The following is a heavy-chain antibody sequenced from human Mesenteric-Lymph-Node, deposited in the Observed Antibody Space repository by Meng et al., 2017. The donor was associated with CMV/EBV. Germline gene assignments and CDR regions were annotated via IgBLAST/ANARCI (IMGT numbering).Heavy chain of an antibody. J-gene: IGHJ4*02. CDR3: ARGGPTVTSGALDY. D-gene: IGHD4-17*01. Sequence: VSGGSFTISNWWSWVRQTPVKGLEWIGEISHSGTTNYNPSLKSRVTISVDTSKNQFSLKLSSVTAADTAVYYCARGGPTVTSGALDYWGQGTLVTVSS. V-gene: IGHV4-4*02. CDR1: GGSFTISNW. CDR2: ISHSGTT.